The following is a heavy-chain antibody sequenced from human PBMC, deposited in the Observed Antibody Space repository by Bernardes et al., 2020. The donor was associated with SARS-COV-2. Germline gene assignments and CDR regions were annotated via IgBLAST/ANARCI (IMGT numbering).Heavy chain of an antibody. D-gene: IGHD5-12*01. CDR1: GYTFTSYG. Sequence: ASVKVSCKASGYTFTSYGISWVRQAPGQGLEWMGWISGDEGNTNYAHKFHVRVTMTTDTSTSTAHMELRSLRSDDTAVYYCAKVVGYSYGGGWFDPWGQGALVTVSA. V-gene: IGHV1-18*01. J-gene: IGHJ5*02. CDR3: AKVVGYSYGGGWFDP. CDR2: ISGDEGNT.